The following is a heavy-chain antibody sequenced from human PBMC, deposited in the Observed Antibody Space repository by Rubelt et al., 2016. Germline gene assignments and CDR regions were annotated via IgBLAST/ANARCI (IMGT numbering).Heavy chain of an antibody. CDR1: GFTFSSTT. CDR3: ASGGSFFDH. CDR2: FSGNSANL. J-gene: IGHJ4*02. Sequence: EVQLVESGGGLVKPGGSLRLSCAASGFTFSSTTMNWVRQGPGKGLEWVSSFSGNSANLYYADSVRGRFTSSRDNARNALYLQMNNLRAEDTAVYYCASGGSFFDHWGQGTLVTVSS. D-gene: IGHD3-10*01. V-gene: IGHV3-21*01.